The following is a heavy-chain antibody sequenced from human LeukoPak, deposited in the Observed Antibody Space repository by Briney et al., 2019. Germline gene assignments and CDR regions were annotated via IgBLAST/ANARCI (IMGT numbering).Heavy chain of an antibody. CDR3: ARDGSLLWFGESGLDY. D-gene: IGHD3-10*01. J-gene: IGHJ4*02. V-gene: IGHV1-2*02. Sequence: ASVKVSCEASGYTFTGYYMHWVRQAPGQGLEWMGWINPNSGGTNYAQKLQGRVTMTTDTSTSTAYMELRSLRSDDTAVYYCARDGSLLWFGESGLDYWGQGTLVTVSS. CDR2: INPNSGGT. CDR1: GYTFTGYY.